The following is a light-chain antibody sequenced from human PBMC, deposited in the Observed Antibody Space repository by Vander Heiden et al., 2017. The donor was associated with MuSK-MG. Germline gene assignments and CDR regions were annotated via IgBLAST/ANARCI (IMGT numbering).Light chain of an antibody. J-gene: IGKJ4*01. CDR3: HQYNDWALT. Sequence: EIVMTQSPATLSVSPGERATLSCRASQGVSNKLAWYQQRPGQAPRLLIYGISTRATGIPARLSGSGSGTEFTLTISSLQSEDFAVYYCHQYNDWALTFGGGTKVEIK. CDR1: QGVSNK. V-gene: IGKV3-15*01. CDR2: GIS.